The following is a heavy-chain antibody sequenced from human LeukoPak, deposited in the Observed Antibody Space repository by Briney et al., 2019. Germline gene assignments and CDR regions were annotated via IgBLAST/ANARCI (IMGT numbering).Heavy chain of an antibody. Sequence: SETLSLTRTVSGGSISSSSYYWGWIRQPPGKGLEWIGSIYYSGSTYYNPSLKSRVTISVDTSKNQFSLKLSSVTAADTAVYYCARKGDWFDPWGQGTLVTVSS. CDR3: ARKGDWFDP. CDR1: GGSISSSSYY. V-gene: IGHV4-39*07. J-gene: IGHJ5*02. D-gene: IGHD1-26*01. CDR2: IYYSGST.